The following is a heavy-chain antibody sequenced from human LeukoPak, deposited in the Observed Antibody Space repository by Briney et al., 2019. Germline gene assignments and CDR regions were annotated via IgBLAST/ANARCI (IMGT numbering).Heavy chain of an antibody. CDR2: ISFSGSLT. Sequence: PGGSLRLSCLASGFPLRHYAMNWVRQAPGKGLEWVSAISFSGSLTYYADSVKGRFTISRDNSKSTLYLQMNSLRAEDTAVYYCAKVTEYCTGGSCYTGDYWGQGTLVTVSS. V-gene: IGHV3-23*01. CDR3: AKVTEYCTGGSCYTGDY. J-gene: IGHJ4*02. CDR1: GFPLRHYA. D-gene: IGHD2-15*01.